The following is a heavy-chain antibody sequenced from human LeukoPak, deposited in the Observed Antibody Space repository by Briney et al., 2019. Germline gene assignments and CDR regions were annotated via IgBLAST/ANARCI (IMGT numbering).Heavy chain of an antibody. Sequence: GGSLRLSCAPTGFTFSSYAMNWVRKAPGKELEWVSAISGSGGSTYYADSVKGRFTISRDNSKNTLYLQMNSLRAEDTAVYYCAKDRDCSGGSCYPEGFDYWGQGTLVTVSS. D-gene: IGHD2-15*01. CDR2: ISGSGGST. CDR1: GFTFSSYA. V-gene: IGHV3-23*01. CDR3: AKDRDCSGGSCYPEGFDY. J-gene: IGHJ4*02.